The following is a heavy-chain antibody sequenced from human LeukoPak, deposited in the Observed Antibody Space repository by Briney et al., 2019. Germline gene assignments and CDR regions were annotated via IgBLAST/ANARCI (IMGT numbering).Heavy chain of an antibody. Sequence: GGSLRLSCAASGFTFDDYAMHRVRQAPGKGLEWISGISGSGASTYYADSVKGRFTISRDDSRNTLYLQMNSLRAEDTAVYYCAKSYNGYESKPDYWGQGTLVTVSS. D-gene: IGHD5-12*01. J-gene: IGHJ4*02. CDR3: AKSYNGYESKPDY. V-gene: IGHV3-23*01. CDR1: GFTFDDYA. CDR2: ISGSGAST.